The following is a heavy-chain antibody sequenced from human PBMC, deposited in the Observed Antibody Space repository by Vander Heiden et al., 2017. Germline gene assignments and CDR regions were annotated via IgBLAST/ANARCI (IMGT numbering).Heavy chain of an antibody. J-gene: IGHJ5*02. CDR2: IYWDDDK. D-gene: IGHD6-13*01. CDR3: ARSGGGSNWDSRWFDP. V-gene: IGHV2-5*02. CDR1: GFSLTTNPMV. Sequence: QITLKESGPTLVSPSQTLTLTCTFSGFSLTTNPMVLGWIRQTPEKALEWLAVIYWDDDKRYSPSLKNRLAIIKDTSNNQVVLIMTNVGPLDTGTYFCARSGGGSNWDSRWFDPWGQGTLVTVSS.